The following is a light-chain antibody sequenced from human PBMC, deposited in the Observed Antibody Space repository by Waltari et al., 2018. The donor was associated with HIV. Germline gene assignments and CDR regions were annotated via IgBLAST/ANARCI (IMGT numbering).Light chain of an antibody. CDR1: QSISNY. CDR3: QQSFTSFFT. V-gene: IGKV1-39*01. Sequence: DIQMTQSPSSLSASVGDSLTITCRASQSISNYLNWYQKKPGRAPKLLIYAASSLHSGVPSRFSGSGSGTDFTLTISRLQPEDFATYYCQQSFTSFFTFGPGTKVDIK. J-gene: IGKJ3*01. CDR2: AAS.